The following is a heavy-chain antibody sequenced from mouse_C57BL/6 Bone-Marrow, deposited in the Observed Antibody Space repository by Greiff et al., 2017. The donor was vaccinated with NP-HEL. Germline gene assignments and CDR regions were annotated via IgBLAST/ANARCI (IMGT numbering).Heavy chain of an antibody. CDR3: ARSYYYYYFDY. V-gene: IGHV1-76*01. J-gene: IGHJ2*01. CDR1: GYTFTDYY. D-gene: IGHD1-1*01. CDR2: IYPGSGNT. Sequence: QVQLQQSGAELVRPGASVKLSCKASGYTFTDYYINWVKQRPGQGLEWIARIYPGSGNTYYNEKFKGKATLTAEKSSSTAYMQLSSLTSEDSAVYFCARSYYYYYFDYWGQGTTLKVSS.